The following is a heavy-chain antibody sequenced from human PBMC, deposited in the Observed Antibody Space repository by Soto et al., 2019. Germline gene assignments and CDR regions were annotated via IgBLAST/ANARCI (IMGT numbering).Heavy chain of an antibody. CDR3: ARERTRGFDP. J-gene: IGHJ5*02. V-gene: IGHV1-8*01. CDR1: GYTFTSYD. Sequence: ASVKVSCKASGYTFTSYDINWVRQATGQGLERMGWMNPNSGNTAYAQKFLGRVTMTRNTSISTAYMELSSLRSEDTAVYYCARERTRGFDPWGQGTLVTVSS. CDR2: MNPNSGNT.